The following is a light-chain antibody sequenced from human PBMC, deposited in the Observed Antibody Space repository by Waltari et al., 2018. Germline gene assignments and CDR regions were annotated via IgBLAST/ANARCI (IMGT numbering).Light chain of an antibody. J-gene: IGLJ2*01. CDR3: CSKAGRTTVL. Sequence: QSALTQPASVSGSPGQSITISCTGTSSDVGSYNLVSWYQQYPGKAPKLVIYEGSKRPSGLSKRFSGSKAGNTASLTISGLQAEDEADYYCCSKAGRTTVLFGGGTKVTVL. CDR2: EGS. CDR1: SSDVGSYNL. V-gene: IGLV2-23*01.